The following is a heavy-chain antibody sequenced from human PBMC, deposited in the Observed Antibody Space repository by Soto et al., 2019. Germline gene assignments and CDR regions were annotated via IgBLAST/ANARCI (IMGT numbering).Heavy chain of an antibody. Sequence: WGSLKLACAASRVTVRIQSVDGVRQAPGKGLEWVSSISTSSGYIYYADSVKGRFTISRDNVKNSLFLQMNSLRAEDTAVYYCASLLTSSRDSWGQGTLVTVST. CDR2: ISTSSGYI. J-gene: IGHJ5*01. CDR3: ASLLTSSRDS. D-gene: IGHD6-6*01. CDR1: RVTVRIQS. V-gene: IGHV3-21*01.